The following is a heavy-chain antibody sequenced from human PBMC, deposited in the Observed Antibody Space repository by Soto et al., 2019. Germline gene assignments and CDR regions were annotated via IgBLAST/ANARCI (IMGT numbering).Heavy chain of an antibody. CDR2: IYFRGST. J-gene: IGHJ6*03. CDR3: ARGQTRRVYYYYYYMDV. Sequence: SETLSLTCTVSGGSISSYYWSWIRQPPGKGLEWIGYIYFRGSTNYNPSLESRVTMSVDTSKNQFSLKLSSMAAADTAVYYCARGQTRRVYYYYYYMDVWGKGTTVTVSS. V-gene: IGHV4-59*01. CDR1: GGSISSYY.